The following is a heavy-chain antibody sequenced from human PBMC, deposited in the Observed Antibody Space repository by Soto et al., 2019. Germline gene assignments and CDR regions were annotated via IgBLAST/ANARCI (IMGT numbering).Heavy chain of an antibody. D-gene: IGHD5-18*01. CDR2: IKSKADGGTT. Sequence: EVQLVESGGGLVKPGGSLRLSCAVSGFSLTNVWMNWVRQAPGEGLEWVGRIKSKADGGTTDYAAPVKGRFIISRDESKNTLYLEMNSLKIEDTAVYYCSHGYEQYFESWGQGTLVTVSS. J-gene: IGHJ4*02. CDR1: GFSLTNVW. V-gene: IGHV3-15*07. CDR3: SHGYEQYFES.